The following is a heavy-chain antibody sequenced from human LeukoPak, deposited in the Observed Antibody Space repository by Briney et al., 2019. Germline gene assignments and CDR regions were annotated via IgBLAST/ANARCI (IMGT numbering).Heavy chain of an antibody. J-gene: IGHJ4*02. D-gene: IGHD1-1*01. V-gene: IGHV4-39*01. Sequence: SETLSLTCTVSGASISSSSYYWGWIRQPPGKGLEWIGNIYYSGSTYYNPSLKSRVTISVDTSKNQLSLKLSSVTAADTAVYYCARQNVGHYFHYWGQGTLVTVSS. CDR3: ARQNVGHYFHY. CDR2: IYYSGST. CDR1: GASISSSSYY.